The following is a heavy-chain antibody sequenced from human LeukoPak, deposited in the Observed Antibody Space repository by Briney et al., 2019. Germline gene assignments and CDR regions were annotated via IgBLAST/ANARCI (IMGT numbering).Heavy chain of an antibody. CDR1: GGSFSTYY. J-gene: IGHJ5*02. CDR2: VNHGGST. CDR3: ARAPPYCSSTSCYPNRWFDP. Sequence: SETLSLTCAVYGGSFSTYYRSWIRQPPGKGLEWIGEVNHGGSTNYNPSLKSRVTISVDTSTNQFSLKLSSVTAADTAVYYCARAPPYCSSTSCYPNRWFDPWGQGTLVTVSS. V-gene: IGHV4-34*01. D-gene: IGHD2-2*01.